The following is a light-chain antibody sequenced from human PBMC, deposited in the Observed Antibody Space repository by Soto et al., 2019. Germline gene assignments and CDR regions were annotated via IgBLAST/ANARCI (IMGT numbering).Light chain of an antibody. V-gene: IGKV1-33*01. Sequence: DIQMTQSPSSLSASVGDRVTITCQASQDISNYLNWYQQKPGKAPKILIYDASVLEAGVPSRFSGGGSGTHFTLTSSSLQAEDVATYYWQQFDSLPLTFGGGTKVEIK. J-gene: IGKJ4*01. CDR2: DAS. CDR1: QDISNY. CDR3: QQFDSLPLT.